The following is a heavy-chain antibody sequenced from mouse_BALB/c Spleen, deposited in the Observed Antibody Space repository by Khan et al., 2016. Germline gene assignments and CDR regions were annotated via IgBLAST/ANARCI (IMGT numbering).Heavy chain of an antibody. J-gene: IGHJ4*01. CDR1: GYSITSDYA. D-gene: IGHD1-1*01. Sequence: EVQLQESGPGLVKPSQSLSLTCTVTGYSITSDYAWNWIRQFPGNRLEWMGYISYSGSTSYNPSIKSRISITRDTSKNQFFLQLNSVTSEDTAIYYCARTDYGDKDAMDYWGQGTSVTVSS. CDR3: ARTDYGDKDAMDY. V-gene: IGHV3-2*02. CDR2: ISYSGST.